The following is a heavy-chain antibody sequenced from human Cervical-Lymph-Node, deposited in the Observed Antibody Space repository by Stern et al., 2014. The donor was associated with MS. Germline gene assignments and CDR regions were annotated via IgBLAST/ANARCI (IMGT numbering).Heavy chain of an antibody. V-gene: IGHV1-69*01. D-gene: IGHD3-22*01. CDR2: IIPISDTA. CDR3: ATRYFYDNSGPIGGFDI. CDR1: GRSFSTYD. J-gene: IGHJ3*02. Sequence: QVQLVESGAEVKKPGSSVKVSCKASGRSFSTYDINWVRQAPGQGLEWMGGIIPISDTANYAQKFQGRVTIVADESTTTVYMELSSLQSEDTALYYCATRYFYDNSGPIGGFDIWGQGTMVTVSS.